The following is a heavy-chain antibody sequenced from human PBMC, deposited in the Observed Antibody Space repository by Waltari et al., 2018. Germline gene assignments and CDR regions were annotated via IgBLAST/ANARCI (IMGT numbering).Heavy chain of an antibody. CDR3: ARGGGGNSVDY. J-gene: IGHJ4*02. V-gene: IGHV4-59*01. CDR1: GGSISSYY. CDR2: IYYRGST. D-gene: IGHD2-21*02. Sequence: QVQLQESGPGLVKPSETLSLTCTVSGGSISSYYWSWIRQPPGKGLEWIGYIYYRGSTNHTPSLKSRVTISVDTSKNQFSLKLSSVTAADTAVYYWARGGGGNSVDYWGQGTLVTVSS.